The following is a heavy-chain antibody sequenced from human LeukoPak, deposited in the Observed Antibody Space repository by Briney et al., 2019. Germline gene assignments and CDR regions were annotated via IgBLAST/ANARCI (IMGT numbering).Heavy chain of an antibody. CDR2: ISLSSTYT. J-gene: IGHJ4*02. CDR3: ARDGWFGELDKDHFDY. CDR1: GFTFSDYH. D-gene: IGHD3-10*01. V-gene: IGHV3-11*06. Sequence: GGSLRLSCAASGFTFSDYHMSWIRQAPGKGLEWVSYISLSSTYTNYADSVKGRFTISRDNAKNLLYLQMNSLRAEDTAVYYCARDGWFGELDKDHFDYWGQGTLVTVSS.